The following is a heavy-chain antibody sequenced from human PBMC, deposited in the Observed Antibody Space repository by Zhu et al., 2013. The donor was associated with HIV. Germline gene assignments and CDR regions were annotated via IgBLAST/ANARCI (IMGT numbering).Heavy chain of an antibody. CDR3: ARDVGDTAMVSSGYFDY. CDR2: IIPIFGTA. V-gene: IGHV1-69*01. Sequence: QVQLVQSGAEVKKPGSSVKVSCKASGGTFSSYAISWVRQAPGQGLEWMGGIIPIFGTANYAQKFQGRVTITADESTSTAYMELSSLRSEDTAVYYCARDVGDTAMVSSGYFDYWGQGNPGSPSPQ. CDR1: GGTFSSYA. J-gene: IGHJ4*02. D-gene: IGHD5-18*01.